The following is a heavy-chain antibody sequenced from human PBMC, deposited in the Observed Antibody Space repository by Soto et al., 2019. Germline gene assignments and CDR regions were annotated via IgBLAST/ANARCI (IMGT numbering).Heavy chain of an antibody. V-gene: IGHV2-5*02. J-gene: IGHJ4*02. Sequence: SGPTLVNPTQTLTLTCTFSGFSLSTSGVGVGWIRQPPGKALEWLGIIYWDDDKRYSPSLKSRVTITKDTFKYQLVLTMTNMDPVDTATYYCAHLPWKQLWPRAPVVYWGQGTPVTVSS. D-gene: IGHD5-18*01. CDR2: IYWDDDK. CDR3: AHLPWKQLWPRAPVVY. CDR1: GFSLSTSGVG.